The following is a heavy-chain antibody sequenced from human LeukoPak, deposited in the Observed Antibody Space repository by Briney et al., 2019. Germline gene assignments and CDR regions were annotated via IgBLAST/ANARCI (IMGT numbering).Heavy chain of an antibody. CDR3: ARFELLWFGGHAFDI. J-gene: IGHJ3*02. CDR1: GFTFSSYA. CDR2: ISSNGGST. D-gene: IGHD3-10*01. V-gene: IGHV3-64*01. Sequence: GGSLRLSCAASGFTFSSYAMHWVRQAPGKGLEYVSAISSNGGSTYYANSVKGRFTISRDNSKNTLYLQMGSLRAEDMAVYYCARFELLWFGGHAFDIWGQGTMVTVSS.